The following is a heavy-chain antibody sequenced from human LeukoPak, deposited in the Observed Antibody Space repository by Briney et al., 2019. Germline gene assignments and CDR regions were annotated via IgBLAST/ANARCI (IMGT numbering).Heavy chain of an antibody. D-gene: IGHD3-22*01. Sequence: GGSLRLSCAASGFTFSSAWKTWFRQAPGKGLEWVGRVRSKADGGTTDYAAPAKGRFTISRDDSKNTVLLQMNSLKTEDTAVYYCTTVRPGTSGYSYWGQGTLVTVSS. V-gene: IGHV3-15*01. CDR3: TTVRPGTSGYSY. CDR1: GFTFSSAW. CDR2: VRSKADGGTT. J-gene: IGHJ4*02.